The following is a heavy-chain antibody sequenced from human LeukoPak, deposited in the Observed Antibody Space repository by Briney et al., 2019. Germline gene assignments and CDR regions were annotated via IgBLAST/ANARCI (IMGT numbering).Heavy chain of an antibody. CDR1: GGTFSSYA. Sequence: AASVKVSCKASGGTFSSYAISWVRQAPGQGLEWMGGIIPIFGTANYAQKFQGRVTITTDESMSTAYMELSSLRSEDTAVYYCARGRAARWLQYDYYYYYMDVWGKGTTVTVSS. CDR2: IIPIFGTA. V-gene: IGHV1-69*05. J-gene: IGHJ6*03. CDR3: ARGRAARWLQYDYYYYYMDV. D-gene: IGHD5-24*01.